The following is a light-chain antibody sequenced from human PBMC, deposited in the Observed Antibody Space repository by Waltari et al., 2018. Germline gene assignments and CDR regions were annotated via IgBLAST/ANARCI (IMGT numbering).Light chain of an antibody. V-gene: IGKV1-39*01. J-gene: IGKJ3*01. Sequence: DIQMTQSPSSLSASVGDRVTITCQASQSITSYLNWYRQKPGKAPELLIYATSSLQSGVPSRFSGSGSGTDFILTISSLQPEDFASYYCQQSFSTPFTFGPGTKVDIK. CDR2: ATS. CDR1: QSITSY. CDR3: QQSFSTPFT.